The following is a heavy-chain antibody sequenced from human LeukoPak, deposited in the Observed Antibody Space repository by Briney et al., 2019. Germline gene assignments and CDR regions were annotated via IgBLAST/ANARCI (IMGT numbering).Heavy chain of an antibody. CDR2: INRDGSER. Sequence: GGSLRLSCAASGFTLSNYWMTWVRQAPGKGLECVANINRDGSERDYVDSVRGRFTISRDDAKSSLYLQMNSLRAEDTAVYYCARRNAMDVWGQGTTVIVFS. CDR1: GFTLSNYW. CDR3: ARRNAMDV. V-gene: IGHV3-7*03. J-gene: IGHJ6*02.